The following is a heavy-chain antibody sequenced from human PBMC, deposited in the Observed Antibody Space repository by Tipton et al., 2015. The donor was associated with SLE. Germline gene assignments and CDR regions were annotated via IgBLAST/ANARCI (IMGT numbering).Heavy chain of an antibody. V-gene: IGHV4-38-2*01. D-gene: IGHD5-12*01. J-gene: IGHJ6*02. Sequence: TLSLTCGVSGFSITTDFSWGWIRQPPGEGLEWIGSLSHSGNTYYNPSLKSRVTISLDSSKNQFSLNLTSVTAADTAVYFCAREYSGSYYFYGLDVWGHGTTVTVS. CDR1: GFSITTDFS. CDR3: AREYSGSYYFYGLDV. CDR2: LSHSGNT.